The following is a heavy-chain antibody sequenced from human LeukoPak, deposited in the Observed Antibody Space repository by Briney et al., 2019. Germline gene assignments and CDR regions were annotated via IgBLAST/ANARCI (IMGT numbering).Heavy chain of an antibody. CDR3: ARGGNCSGGSCENDY. D-gene: IGHD2-15*01. V-gene: IGHV4-39*01. J-gene: IGHJ4*02. Sequence: PSETLSLTCTVSAGFVSNSNYYWGWIRQPPGKGLEWIGSIYYSGSTYYNPSLASRVTISVDTSKNQFSLKLSSVTAADTAVYYCARGGNCSGGSCENDYWGQGTLVTVSS. CDR1: AGFVSNSNYY. CDR2: IYYSGST.